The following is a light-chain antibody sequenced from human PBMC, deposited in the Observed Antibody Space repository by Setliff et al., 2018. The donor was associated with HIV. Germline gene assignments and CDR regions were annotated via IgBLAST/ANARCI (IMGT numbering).Light chain of an antibody. CDR2: DVS. J-gene: IGLJ1*01. CDR1: SSDVGSYDF. CDR3: ASYRPNDLGV. V-gene: IGLV2-14*03. Sequence: SALIRPASVSGSPGQSVTVSCTGTSSDVGSYDFVSWYQQLPGKAPKLLIYDVSDRPSGVSHRFSGSKSGNTASLTISGLQSEDEADYYCASYRPNDLGVFGTGTKVTVL.